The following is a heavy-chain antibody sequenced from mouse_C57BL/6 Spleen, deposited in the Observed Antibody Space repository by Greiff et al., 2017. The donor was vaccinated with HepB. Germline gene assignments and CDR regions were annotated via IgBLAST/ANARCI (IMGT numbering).Heavy chain of an antibody. J-gene: IGHJ4*01. V-gene: IGHV1-26*01. Sequence: VQLQQSGPELVKPGASVKISCKASGYTFTDYYMNWVKQSHGKSLEWIGDINPNNGGTSYNQKFKGKATLTVDKSSSTAYMELRSLTSEDSAVYYCATITTNAMDYWGQGTSVTVSS. CDR3: ATITTNAMDY. D-gene: IGHD1-1*01. CDR1: GYTFTDYY. CDR2: INPNNGGT.